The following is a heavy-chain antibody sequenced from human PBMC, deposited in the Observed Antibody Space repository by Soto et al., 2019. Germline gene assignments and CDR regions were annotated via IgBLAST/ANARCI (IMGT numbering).Heavy chain of an antibody. CDR3: AREPGDDSSGYYDY. D-gene: IGHD3-22*01. CDR1: GGTFSRYA. J-gene: IGHJ4*02. Sequence: SVKVSFKASGGTFSRYAISWLRQAPGQGLEWMGGIIPIFGTANYAQKFQGRVTITADESTSTAYMELSSLRSEDTAVYYCAREPGDDSSGYYDYWGQGTLVTVSS. V-gene: IGHV1-69*13. CDR2: IIPIFGTA.